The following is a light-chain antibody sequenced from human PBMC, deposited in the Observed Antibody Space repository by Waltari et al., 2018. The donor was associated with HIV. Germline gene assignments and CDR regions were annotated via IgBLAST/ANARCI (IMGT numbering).Light chain of an antibody. V-gene: IGLV3-25*03. CDR1: AMPTQY. CDR3: QSADSTGTYWV. Sequence: SYELTQPPSASVSPGQTARISCSGDAMPTQYVCWYQQRPGQAPVMVIYRDKERPSGIPDRFSGSSAGTTVTLTISGVQAEDEADYYCQSADSTGTYWVFGGGTKLTVL. J-gene: IGLJ3*02. CDR2: RDK.